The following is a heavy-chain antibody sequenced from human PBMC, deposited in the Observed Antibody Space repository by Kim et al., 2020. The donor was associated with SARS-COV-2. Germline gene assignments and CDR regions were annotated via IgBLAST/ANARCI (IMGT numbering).Heavy chain of an antibody. V-gene: IGHV3-30*18. CDR2: ISYDGSNK. CDR1: GFTFSSYG. D-gene: IGHD6-6*01. Sequence: GGSLRLSCAASGFTFSSYGMHWVRQAPGKGLEWVAVISYDGSNKYYADSVKGRFTISRDNSKNTLYLQMNSLRAEDTAVYYCAKASLAARRHSWFDPWGQGTLVTVSS. CDR3: AKASLAARRHSWFDP. J-gene: IGHJ5*02.